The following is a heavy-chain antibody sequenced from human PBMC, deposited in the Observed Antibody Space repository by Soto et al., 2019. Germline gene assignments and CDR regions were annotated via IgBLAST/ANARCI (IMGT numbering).Heavy chain of an antibody. J-gene: IGHJ4*02. CDR3: AKEKWLVTKKYSFDY. CDR2: ISGSGGNT. CDR1: EFTFGTYA. D-gene: IGHD6-19*01. Sequence: PGGSLRLSCAASEFTFGTYAMHWVRQAPGKGLEWVSTISGSGGNTYYADSVKGRFTISRDNSKNTLYLQMNSLRAEDTAVYYCAKEKWLVTKKYSFDYWGQGTLVTVSS. V-gene: IGHV3-23*01.